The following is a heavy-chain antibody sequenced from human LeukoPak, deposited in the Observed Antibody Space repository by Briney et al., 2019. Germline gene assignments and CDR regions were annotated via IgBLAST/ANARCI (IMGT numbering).Heavy chain of an antibody. CDR1: GYTFTSYY. Sequence: ASVKVSCKASGYTFTSYYMHWVRQAPGQGLEWMGIINPSGGSTSYAQKFQGRVTMTRDMSTSTVYMELSSLRSEDTDVYYCARTGPTYSSGWSGGIDYWGQGTLVTVSS. CDR2: INPSGGST. J-gene: IGHJ4*02. D-gene: IGHD6-19*01. V-gene: IGHV1-46*01. CDR3: ARTGPTYSSGWSGGIDY.